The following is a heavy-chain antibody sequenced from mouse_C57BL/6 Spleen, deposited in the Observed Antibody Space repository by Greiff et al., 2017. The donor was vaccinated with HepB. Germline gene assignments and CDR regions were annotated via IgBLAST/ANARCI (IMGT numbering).Heavy chain of an antibody. CDR3: ARGGYYDRMDY. CDR1: GYAFSSSW. V-gene: IGHV1-82*01. J-gene: IGHJ4*01. CDR2: IYPGDGDT. Sequence: QVQLQQSGPELVKPGASVKISCKASGYAFSSSWMNWVKQRPGKGLEWIGRIYPGDGDTNYNGKFKGKATLTADKSSSTAYMHLSSLTSEDSAVYFCARGGYYDRMDYWGQGTSVTVSS. D-gene: IGHD2-4*01.